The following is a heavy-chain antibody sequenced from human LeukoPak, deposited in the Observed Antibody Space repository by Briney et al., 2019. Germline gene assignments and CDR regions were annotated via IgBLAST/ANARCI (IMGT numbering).Heavy chain of an antibody. CDR1: GGSNSSSTYY. CDR2: MYYTGRT. V-gene: IGHV4-39*01. J-gene: IGHJ5*02. CDR3: ARQGGSYIWFDP. D-gene: IGHD1-26*01. Sequence: PSETLSLTCTVSGGSNSSSTYYWGWIRQPPGKGLEWIGSMYYTGRTYYNPSLKSRVTISVDTSKNQFSLRLRSVTAADTAVYYCARQGGSYIWFDPWGQGTLVTVSS.